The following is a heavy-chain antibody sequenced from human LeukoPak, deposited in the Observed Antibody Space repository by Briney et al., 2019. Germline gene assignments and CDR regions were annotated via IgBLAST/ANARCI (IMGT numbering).Heavy chain of an antibody. CDR1: GYTFTSYG. D-gene: IGHD3-16*01. Sequence: GASVKVSCKASGYTFTSYGISWVRQAPGQGLEWMGWMNPNSGNTGYAQKFQGRVTMTRNTSISTAYMELSSLRSEDTAVYYCARSFMITFGYRAFDIWGQGTMVTVSS. CDR3: ARSFMITFGYRAFDI. CDR2: MNPNSGNT. V-gene: IGHV1-8*02. J-gene: IGHJ3*02.